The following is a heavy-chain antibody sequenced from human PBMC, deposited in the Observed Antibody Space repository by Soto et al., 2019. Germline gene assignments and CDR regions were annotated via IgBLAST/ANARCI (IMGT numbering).Heavy chain of an antibody. CDR2: INQDGSDK. CDR1: GITLSSSW. V-gene: IGHV3-7*04. J-gene: IGHJ3*02. CDR3: ARDPYDSGGYAAFDI. D-gene: IGHD3-22*01. Sequence: EVQLVESGGGLVQPGGALRLSCVASGITLSSSWMTWVRQAPGKGLEWVANINQDGSDKYYVDSVKGRFTISRDNAKNSLYLHMDSLSAEDTAVYYCARDPYDSGGYAAFDIWGQGTMVSVSS.